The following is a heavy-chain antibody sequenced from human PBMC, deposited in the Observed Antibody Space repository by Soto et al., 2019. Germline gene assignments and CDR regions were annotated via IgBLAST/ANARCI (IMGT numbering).Heavy chain of an antibody. CDR3: ARGYYYDSSGYYAFDI. J-gene: IGHJ3*02. CDR1: GGTFSSYA. CDR2: IIPIFGTA. D-gene: IGHD3-22*01. V-gene: IGHV1-69*13. Sequence: SVKVSCKASGGTFSSYAISWVRQAPGQGLEWMGGIIPIFGTANYAQKFQGRVTITADESTSTAYMELSSLRSEDTAVYYCARGYYYDSSGYYAFDIWGQGAMVTVSS.